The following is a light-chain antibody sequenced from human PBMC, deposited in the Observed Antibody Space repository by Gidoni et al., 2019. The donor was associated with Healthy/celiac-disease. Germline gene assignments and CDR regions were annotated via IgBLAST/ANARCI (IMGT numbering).Light chain of an antibody. CDR3: QQSYSTPYT. Sequence: DIQMTQSPSSLSASVGDRVTITCRASQTIRSYLNWYQQKPGKAPQLLIYAASSLQSGVPSGFSGSGSGTDFTLTISSLQPEDFATYYCQQSYSTPYTFGQGTKLEIK. J-gene: IGKJ2*01. CDR2: AAS. CDR1: QTIRSY. V-gene: IGKV1-39*01.